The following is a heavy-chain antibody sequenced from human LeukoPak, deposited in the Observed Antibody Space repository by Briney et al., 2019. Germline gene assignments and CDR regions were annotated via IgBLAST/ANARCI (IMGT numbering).Heavy chain of an antibody. D-gene: IGHD4-23*01. Sequence: PSETLSLTCAVYGGSFSGYYWSWIRQPPGKGLEWIGYIYYSGSTNYNPSLKSRVTISVDTSKNQFSLKLSSVTAADTAVYYCARALPPYGGNSDAFDIWGQGTMVTVSS. J-gene: IGHJ3*02. CDR1: GGSFSGYY. CDR3: ARALPPYGGNSDAFDI. V-gene: IGHV4-59*01. CDR2: IYYSGST.